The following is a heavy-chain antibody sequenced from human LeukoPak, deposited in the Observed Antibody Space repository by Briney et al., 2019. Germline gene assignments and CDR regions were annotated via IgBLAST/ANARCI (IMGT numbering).Heavy chain of an antibody. J-gene: IGHJ4*02. CDR2: IYYSEST. D-gene: IGHD3-22*01. Sequence: SETLSLTCTVSGGSVNSGSYYWSWIRQPPGKGLEWIGYIYYSESTNYNPSLKSRVTISVDTSKNQFSLKLSSVTAADTAVYYCAREWTGYYDSSGYYFDYWGQGTLVTVSS. V-gene: IGHV4-61*01. CDR3: AREWTGYYDSSGYYFDY. CDR1: GGSVNSGSYY.